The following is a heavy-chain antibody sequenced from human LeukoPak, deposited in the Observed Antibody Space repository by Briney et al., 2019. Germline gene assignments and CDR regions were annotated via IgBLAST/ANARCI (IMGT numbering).Heavy chain of an antibody. CDR2: INSDGSST. Sequence: PGGSLRLSCAASGFTFSSYWMHWVRQGPGKGLVWVSRINSDGSSTTYADSVKGRFTFSRDNAKNTLYLQMNSLRVEDTAVYYCTRDVTATPVYWGQGTLVTVSS. CDR3: TRDVTATPVY. J-gene: IGHJ4*02. V-gene: IGHV3-74*01. CDR1: GFTFSSYW. D-gene: IGHD2-15*01.